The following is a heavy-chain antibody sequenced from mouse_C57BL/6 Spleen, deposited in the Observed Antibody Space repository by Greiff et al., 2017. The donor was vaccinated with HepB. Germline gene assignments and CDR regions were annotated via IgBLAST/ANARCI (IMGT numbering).Heavy chain of an antibody. V-gene: IGHV1-69*01. CDR3: ARGYGNYGVDY. CDR1: GYTFTSYW. CDR2: IDPSDSYT. D-gene: IGHD2-1*01. Sequence: QVQLQQPGAELVMPGASVKLSCKASGYTFTSYWMHWVMQRPGQGLEWIGEIDPSDSYTNYNQKFKGKSTLTVDKSSSTAYMQLSSLTSEDSAVYYCARGYGNYGVDYWGQGTTLTVSS. J-gene: IGHJ2*01.